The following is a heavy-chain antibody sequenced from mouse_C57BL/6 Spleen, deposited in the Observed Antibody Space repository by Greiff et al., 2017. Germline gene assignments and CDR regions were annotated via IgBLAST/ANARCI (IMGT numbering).Heavy chain of an antibody. D-gene: IGHD3-2*02. CDR1: GFTFSDYG. Sequence: DVKLVESGGGLVKPGGSLKLSCAASGFTFSDYGMHWVRQAPEKGLEWVAYISSGSSTIYYADTVKGRFTISRDNAKNTLFLQMTSLRSEDTAMYYCARGSGYVNFDYWGQGTTLTVSS. V-gene: IGHV5-17*01. CDR2: ISSGSSTI. J-gene: IGHJ2*01. CDR3: ARGSGYVNFDY.